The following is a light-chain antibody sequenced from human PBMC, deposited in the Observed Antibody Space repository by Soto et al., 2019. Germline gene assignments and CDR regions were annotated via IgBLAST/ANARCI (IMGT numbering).Light chain of an antibody. CDR3: QKYSSVPV. CDR1: QDIRNF. CDR2: AAS. Sequence: DIQMTQSPPSLSASVGDRVTITCRASQDIRNFVAWYQQKPGKAPKLLIYAASTLQSGVPSRFSGSGSGTDFTLTTNSLQPEDVATYSCQKYSSVPVFGPGTKVEFK. J-gene: IGKJ3*01. V-gene: IGKV1-27*01.